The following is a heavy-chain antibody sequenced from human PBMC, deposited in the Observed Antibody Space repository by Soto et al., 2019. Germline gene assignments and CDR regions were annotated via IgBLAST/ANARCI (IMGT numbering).Heavy chain of an antibody. CDR1: GFTFSTYA. Sequence: PGGSLRLSCAASGFTFSTYAMSWVRQAPGKGLEWVSSISASGTTTYDAEFVKGRFTVSRDNSKNTLYLQMNNLRAEDTALYYCAKDPTDERLVITPLEPWGQGTLVTVSS. V-gene: IGHV3-23*01. D-gene: IGHD3-9*01. CDR2: ISASGTTT. CDR3: AKDPTDERLVITPLEP. J-gene: IGHJ4*01.